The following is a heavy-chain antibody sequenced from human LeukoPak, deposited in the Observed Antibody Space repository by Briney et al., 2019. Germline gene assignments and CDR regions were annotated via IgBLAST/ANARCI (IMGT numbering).Heavy chain of an antibody. CDR2: INHSGST. V-gene: IGHV4-34*01. J-gene: IGHJ4*02. CDR1: GGSFSGYY. Sequence: SETLSLTCAVYGGSFSGYYWSWIRQPPGKGLEWIGEINHSGSTNYNPSLKSRVTISVDTSKNQFSLKLSSVTAADTAVCYCARGRNYWGQGTLVTVSS. CDR3: ARGRNY.